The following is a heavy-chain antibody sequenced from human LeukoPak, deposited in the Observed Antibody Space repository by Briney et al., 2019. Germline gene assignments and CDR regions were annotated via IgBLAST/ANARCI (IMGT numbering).Heavy chain of an antibody. Sequence: ASVTVSCKVSGYTLTELSMHWVRQAPGKGLEWMGGFDPEDGETIYAQKLQGRVTMTTDTSTSTAYMELRSLRSDDTAVYYCARDIAAAGNDAFDIWGEGTMVTVSS. CDR3: ARDIAAAGNDAFDI. CDR2: FDPEDGET. D-gene: IGHD6-13*01. CDR1: GYTLTELS. V-gene: IGHV1-24*01. J-gene: IGHJ3*02.